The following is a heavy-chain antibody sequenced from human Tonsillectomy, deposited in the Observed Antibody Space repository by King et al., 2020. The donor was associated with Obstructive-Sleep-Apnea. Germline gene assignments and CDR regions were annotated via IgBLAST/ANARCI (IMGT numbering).Heavy chain of an antibody. CDR1: GFSLSTSGMC. D-gene: IGHD5-18*01. V-gene: IGHV2-70*01. J-gene: IGHJ4*02. CDR2: IGWDDDK. Sequence: QVTLKESGPALVKPTQTLTLTCTFSGFSLSTSGMCVSWIRQPPGKALEWLALIGWDDDKYYSTSLKTRLTISKDTSKNQVVLTLTNMGPVDTATYYCARSGYSYGLPTFDYWGQGTLVTVSS. CDR3: ARSGYSYGLPTFDY.